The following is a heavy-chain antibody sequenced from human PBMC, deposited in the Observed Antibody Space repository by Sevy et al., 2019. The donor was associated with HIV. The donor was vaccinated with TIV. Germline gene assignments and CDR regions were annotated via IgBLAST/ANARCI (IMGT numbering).Heavy chain of an antibody. D-gene: IGHD6-6*01. J-gene: IGHJ6*03. CDR3: ARAQGSIAARFYYYYYMDV. CDR1: GFTFSSYD. CDR2: IGTAGDT. V-gene: IGHV3-13*01. Sequence: GGSLRLSCAASGFTFSSYDMHWVRQATGKGLEWDSAIGTAGDTYYPGSVKGRFTISRENAKNSLYLQMNSLRAGDTAVYYCARAQGSIAARFYYYYYMDVWGKGTTVTVSS.